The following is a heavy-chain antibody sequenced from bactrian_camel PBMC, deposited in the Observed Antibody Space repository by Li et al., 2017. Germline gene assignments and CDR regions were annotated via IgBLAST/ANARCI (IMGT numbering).Heavy chain of an antibody. V-gene: IGHV3S31*01. CDR2: ISSSGGST. CDR1: GFTFSGYD. J-gene: IGHJ6*01. CDR3: ATQAEYADYADFGY. Sequence: VQLVESGGGLVQPGGSLRLSCVASGFTFSGYDQSWVRQAPGKGLEWVSTISSSGGSTYYADSVKGRCTISRDNAKNTLYLQMNSPKTGGSAVYYCATQAEYADYADFGYWGRGTQVTVS. D-gene: IGHD3*01.